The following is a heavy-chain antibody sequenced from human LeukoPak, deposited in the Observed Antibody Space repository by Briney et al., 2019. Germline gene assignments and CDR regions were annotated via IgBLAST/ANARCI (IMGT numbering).Heavy chain of an antibody. D-gene: IGHD4-23*01. CDR3: ARGPYGGNSELYYFDY. CDR1: GYTFTSYD. J-gene: IGHJ4*02. CDR2: MSPNSGNT. V-gene: IGHV1-8*01. Sequence: GASVKVSCKASGYTFTSYDINWMRQATGQGLAWVGWMSPNSGNTGYAQKFQGRVTMTRDTSISTAYMELCSLRSEDTAVYYCARGPYGGNSELYYFDYWGQGTLVTVSS.